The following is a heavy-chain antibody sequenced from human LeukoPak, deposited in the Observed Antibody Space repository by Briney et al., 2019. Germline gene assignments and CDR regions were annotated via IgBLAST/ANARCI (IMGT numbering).Heavy chain of an antibody. CDR2: IYYSGST. V-gene: IGHV4-31*03. J-gene: IGHJ2*01. Sequence: SETLSLTCTVSGGSISSGGYYGSWIRQHPGKGLEWIGYIYYSGSTYYNPSLKSRVTISVDTSKNQFSLKLSSVTAADTAVYYCARGPHWYFDLWGRGTLVTVSS. CDR3: ARGPHWYFDL. CDR1: GGSISSGGYY.